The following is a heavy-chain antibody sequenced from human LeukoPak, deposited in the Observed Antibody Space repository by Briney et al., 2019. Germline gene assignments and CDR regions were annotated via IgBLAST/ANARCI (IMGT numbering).Heavy chain of an antibody. J-gene: IGHJ3*02. Sequence: KPSETLSLTCTVSNYSISSGYYWGWIRQPPGKGLEWSGTIYHSGSTYYNPSLKSRVTISVDTSQNQFSLKLSSVTAADTAVYYCARHRTDDYGVINAFDIWGQGTMVTVSS. V-gene: IGHV4-38-2*02. CDR2: IYHSGST. CDR1: NYSISSGYY. D-gene: IGHD4-17*01. CDR3: ARHRTDDYGVINAFDI.